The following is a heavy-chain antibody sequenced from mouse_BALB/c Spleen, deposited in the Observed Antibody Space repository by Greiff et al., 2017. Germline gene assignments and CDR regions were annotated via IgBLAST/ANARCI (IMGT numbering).Heavy chain of an antibody. CDR3: ARETGTVYYYAMDY. J-gene: IGHJ4*01. CDR1: GYSITSGYY. D-gene: IGHD4-1*01. V-gene: IGHV3-6*02. CDR2: ISYDGSN. Sequence: EVKLMESGPGLVKPSQSLSLTCSVTGYSITSGYYWNWIRQFPGNKLEWMGYISYDGSNNYNPSLKNRISITRDTSKNQFFLKLNSVTTEDTATYYCARETGTVYYYAMDYWGQGTSVTVSS.